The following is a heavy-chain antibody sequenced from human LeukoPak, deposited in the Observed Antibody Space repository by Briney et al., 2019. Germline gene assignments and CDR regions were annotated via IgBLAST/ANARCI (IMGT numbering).Heavy chain of an antibody. V-gene: IGHV4-34*01. CDR3: GIFMDGVPGSMS. D-gene: IGHD2-21*01. Sequence: PSETLSLTCGVYDGSLTNYYCHWIRQAPGKGLEWIGEISHGGITKHNPSLKSRVTMSQGTSKRQFSLKVNSMTAADTAVYYCGIFMDGVPGSMSWGLGTLVTVSS. J-gene: IGHJ4*02. CDR1: DGSLTNYY. CDR2: ISHGGIT.